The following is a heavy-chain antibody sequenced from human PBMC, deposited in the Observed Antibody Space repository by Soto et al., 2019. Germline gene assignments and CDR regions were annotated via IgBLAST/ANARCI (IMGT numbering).Heavy chain of an antibody. CDR3: AKEAPGSGWLSDY. J-gene: IGHJ4*02. V-gene: IGHV3-23*01. Sequence: PGGSLRLSCAASGFTFRTYAMSWVRQAPGKGLEWVSTISGNGGTSYADFVRGRFTISRDNSKNTLYLQMNSLRAEDTAIYYCAKEAPGSGWLSDYWGQGTRVTVSS. D-gene: IGHD3-22*01. CDR2: ISGNGGT. CDR1: GFTFRTYA.